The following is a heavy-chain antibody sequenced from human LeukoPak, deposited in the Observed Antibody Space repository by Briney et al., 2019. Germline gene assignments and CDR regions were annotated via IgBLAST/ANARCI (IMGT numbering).Heavy chain of an antibody. CDR1: GASITSYF. D-gene: IGHD2-15*01. Sequence: PSETLSLTCTVSGASITSYFWNWIRQPPGKGLEWIGYIYYSGSTNYNPSLKSRVTVSVDTSKNQFSLKLSSVTAADTAVYYCASGYCSGDGCYNFDFWGQGTLVTVSS. CDR3: ASGYCSGDGCYNFDF. CDR2: IYYSGST. J-gene: IGHJ4*02. V-gene: IGHV4-59*01.